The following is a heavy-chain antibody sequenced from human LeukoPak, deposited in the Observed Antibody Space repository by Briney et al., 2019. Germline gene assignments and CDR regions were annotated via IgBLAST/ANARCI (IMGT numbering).Heavy chain of an antibody. CDR1: TFTFSSYA. D-gene: IGHD6-19*01. CDR2: ISGSDGST. CDR3: AKHQYSTGWFLKY. V-gene: IGHV3-23*01. J-gene: IGHJ4*02. Sequence: GGSLILSCAASTFTFSSYAMTWVRQAPGKGLEWVSAISGSDGSTYYADSVKGRFTISRDNLKNTLYLQMNSLRAEDTAIYYCAKHQYSTGWFLKYWGQGTLVTVSS.